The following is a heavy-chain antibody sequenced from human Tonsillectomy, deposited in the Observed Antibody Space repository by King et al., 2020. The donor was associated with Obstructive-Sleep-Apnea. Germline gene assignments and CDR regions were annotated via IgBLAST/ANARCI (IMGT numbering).Heavy chain of an antibody. Sequence: QLVQSGAEVKKPGASVKVSCKASGYTFTSYDINWVRQATGQGLYGMGWMNPKTGNTGYAQKFQGRVSMTRHTSMSPAYMELSALRSEDTAVYYCAARRGADTNDYWGQGTLVTVSS. D-gene: IGHD2-8*01. CDR2: MNPKTGNT. J-gene: IGHJ4*02. CDR3: AARRGADTNDY. CDR1: GYTFTSYD. V-gene: IGHV1-8*01.